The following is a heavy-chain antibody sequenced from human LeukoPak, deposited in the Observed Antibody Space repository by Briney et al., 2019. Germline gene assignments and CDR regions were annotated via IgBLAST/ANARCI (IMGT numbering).Heavy chain of an antibody. J-gene: IGHJ6*02. V-gene: IGHV4-39*07. Sequence: SETLSLTCTVSGGSINSDYYYWSWIRQPPGKGLEWIGEINHSGSTNYNPSLKSRVTISEDTSKNQFSLKLNSVTAADTAVYYCARETRMDVWGQGTTVTVSS. CDR1: GGSINSDYYY. CDR3: ARETRMDV. CDR2: INHSGST.